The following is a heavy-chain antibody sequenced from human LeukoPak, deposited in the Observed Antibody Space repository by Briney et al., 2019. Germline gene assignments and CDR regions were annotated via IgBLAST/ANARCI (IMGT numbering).Heavy chain of an antibody. D-gene: IGHD6-13*01. CDR3: ARGAEGSSHVYYYYMDV. CDR1: GYTFTGYY. V-gene: IGHV1-2*02. J-gene: IGHJ6*03. CDR2: INPNSGGT. Sequence: ASVKVSCKASGYTFTGYYMHWVRQAPGQGLEWMGWINPNSGGTNYAQKFQGRVTMTRDTSISTAYMELSRLRSDDTAVYYCARGAEGSSHVYYYYMDVWGKGTTVTVSS.